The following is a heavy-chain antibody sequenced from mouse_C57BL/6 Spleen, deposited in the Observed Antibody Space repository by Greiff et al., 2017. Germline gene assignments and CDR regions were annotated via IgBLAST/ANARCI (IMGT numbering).Heavy chain of an antibody. CDR3: AEVPSYGSSYNWYCAD. J-gene: IGHJ1*03. CDR2: ISGGGGNT. D-gene: IGHD1-1*01. CDR1: GFTFSSYT. V-gene: IGHV5-9*01. Sequence: EVHLVESGGGLVKPGGSLKLSCAASGFTFSSYTMPWVRQTPERRLEWVATISGGGGNTYYPDSVKGRFTISRDNATHTPSLQMSSLRSEDTALYYCAEVPSYGSSYNWYCADWGTGTTVTVSS.